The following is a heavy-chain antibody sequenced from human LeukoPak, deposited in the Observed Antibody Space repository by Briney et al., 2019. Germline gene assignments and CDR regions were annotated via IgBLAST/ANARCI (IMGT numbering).Heavy chain of an antibody. CDR1: GYTFTSYY. Sequence: GASVKVSCKASGYTFTSYYMHWVRQAPGQGLEWMGIINPSGGSTSYAQKFQGRVTMTRDTSTSTVYMELSSLRSEDTAVYYCARVTMTKYYYYGMDVWGQGTTVTVSS. CDR3: ARVTMTKYYYYGMDV. D-gene: IGHD3-22*01. J-gene: IGHJ6*02. V-gene: IGHV1-46*01. CDR2: INPSGGST.